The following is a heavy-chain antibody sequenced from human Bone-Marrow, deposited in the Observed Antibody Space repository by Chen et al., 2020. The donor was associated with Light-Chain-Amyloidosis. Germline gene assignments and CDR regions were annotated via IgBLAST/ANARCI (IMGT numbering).Heavy chain of an antibody. CDR1: GLTFSDAW. CDR3: TRDLDWLLFDY. V-gene: IGHV3-15*05. J-gene: IGHJ4*02. D-gene: IGHD3-9*01. CDR2: IKNGGRT. Sequence: EVQVVESGGGSVKPGGSLRHSCAVSGLTFSDAWVNWVRQAPGKGLEWVGRIKNGGRTDYAAPVKARFIISRDDSKNTLYLQMNSLRAEDTAVYYCTRDLDWLLFDYWGQGALVTVSA.